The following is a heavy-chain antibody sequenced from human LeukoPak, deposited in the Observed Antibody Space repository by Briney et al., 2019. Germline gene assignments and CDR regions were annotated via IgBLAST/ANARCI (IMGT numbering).Heavy chain of an antibody. D-gene: IGHD1-26*01. CDR3: ARDRSGSYGYYFDY. J-gene: IGHJ4*02. Sequence: QPGRSLRLSCAASGFTFSSYAMHWVRQAPGKGLEWVAVISYDGSNKYYPDSVKGRFTISRDNSKNTLYLQMNSLRAEDTAVYYCARDRSGSYGYYFDYWGQGTLVTVSS. V-gene: IGHV3-30-3*01. CDR1: GFTFSSYA. CDR2: ISYDGSNK.